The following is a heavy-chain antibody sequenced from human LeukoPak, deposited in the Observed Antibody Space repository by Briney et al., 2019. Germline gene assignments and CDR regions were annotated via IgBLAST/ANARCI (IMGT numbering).Heavy chain of an antibody. Sequence: GGSLRLSCAISGITLSNYGMSWVRQAPGKGLEWVAGISGSAGGTNYANSVKGRFTISRDNRKNTLYLQMNSLRADDTAIYFCAKRGVVIRVILVGFHKEAYYFDAWGQGALVTVSP. CDR2: ISGSAGGT. J-gene: IGHJ4*02. CDR3: AKRGVVIRVILVGFHKEAYYFDA. D-gene: IGHD3-22*01. CDR1: GITLSNYG. V-gene: IGHV3-23*01.